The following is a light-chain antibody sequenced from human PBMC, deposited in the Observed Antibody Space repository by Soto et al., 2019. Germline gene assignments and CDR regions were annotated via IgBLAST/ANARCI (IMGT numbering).Light chain of an antibody. Sequence: EIVLTQSPGTLSLSPGERATLSCRASQSVSSSSLAWYQQKPGQAPRRLVYGASSRATGIPDRFSGSGSGTDFTLTISRLEPEDFAVYYCQQYGGSPLVTFGQGTKLEI. CDR1: QSVSSSS. CDR2: GAS. CDR3: QQYGGSPLVT. V-gene: IGKV3-20*01. J-gene: IGKJ2*01.